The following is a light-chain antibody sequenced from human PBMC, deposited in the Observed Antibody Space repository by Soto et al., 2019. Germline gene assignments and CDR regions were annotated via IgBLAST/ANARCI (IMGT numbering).Light chain of an antibody. CDR2: DVS. CDR1: SSDVGGYNY. J-gene: IGLJ2*01. CDR3: SSYTSGNTLVL. Sequence: QSALTQPASVSGSPGQSITISCTGTSSDVGGYNYVSWYQQHPGKAPKLMIYDVSKRPSGVSNRFSGSKSGNTASLTISGLQAEDEAEYYCSSYTSGNTLVLFGGGTKLTVL. V-gene: IGLV2-14*03.